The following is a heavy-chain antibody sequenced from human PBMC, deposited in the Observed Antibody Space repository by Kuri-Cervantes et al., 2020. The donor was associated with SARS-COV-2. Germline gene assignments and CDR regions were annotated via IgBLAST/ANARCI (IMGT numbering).Heavy chain of an antibody. V-gene: IGHV4-59*12. CDR3: ARRIAAAGKGVAWFDP. J-gene: IGHJ5*02. CDR1: GGTISSYC. Sequence: PFTVPGGTISSYCWSWVRQPPGKGLEWIGYIYYRGSTNYKPSLKSRVTISVDTSKHQFSLKLSSVTAADTAVYYCARRIAAAGKGVAWFDPWGQGTLVTVSS. D-gene: IGHD6-13*01. CDR2: IYYRGST.